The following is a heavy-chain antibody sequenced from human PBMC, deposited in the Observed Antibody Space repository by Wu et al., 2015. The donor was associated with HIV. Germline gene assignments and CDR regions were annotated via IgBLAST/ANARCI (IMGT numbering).Heavy chain of an antibody. CDR2: ISAYNGDT. J-gene: IGHJ3*01. CDR3: ARDRVGVAVAATKVNGLGF. Sequence: QVHLVQSGSEVKKSGASVNISCKTSGYTFTDYYLHWVRQAPGQGLEWMGWISAYNGDTKYAQNLQGRVTMTTDTSTRTVYMELRSLRSDDTAIYYCARDRVGVAVAATKVNGLGFWGQGTMVIVSS. D-gene: IGHD6-19*01. CDR1: GYTFTDYY. V-gene: IGHV1-18*01.